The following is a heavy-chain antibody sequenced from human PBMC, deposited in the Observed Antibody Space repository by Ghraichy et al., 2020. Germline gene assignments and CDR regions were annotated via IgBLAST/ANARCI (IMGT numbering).Heavy chain of an antibody. CDR2: IYYSGST. J-gene: IGHJ4*02. V-gene: IGHV4-39*01. Sequence: SQTLSLTCTVSGGSISSTSYYWGWIRQPQPPGKGLEWIGSIYYSGSTYYNPSLKSRVTISVDTSKNQFSLKLSSVTAADTAVYYCARLGGFGYGSATYYIPGYWGQGTLVTVSS. CDR1: GGSISSTSYY. CDR3: ARLGGFGYGSATYYIPGY. D-gene: IGHD3-10*01.